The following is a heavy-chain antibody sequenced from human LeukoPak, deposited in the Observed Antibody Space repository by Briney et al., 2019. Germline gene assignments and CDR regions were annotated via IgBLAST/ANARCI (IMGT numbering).Heavy chain of an antibody. J-gene: IGHJ6*03. D-gene: IGHD6-19*01. Sequence: ASVKVSCLAYGYTFNGNFILWGLHAPGPGLECRVYISAHNSNTNYAQKIQGRVTKTTDPSTSTAYMELRSLRSDDTAVYYCARLQQWLRPTGYYYYYMYVSGEGTTVT. V-gene: IGHV1-18*04. CDR1: GYTFNGNF. CDR3: ARLQQWLRPTGYYYYYMYV. CDR2: ISAHNSNT.